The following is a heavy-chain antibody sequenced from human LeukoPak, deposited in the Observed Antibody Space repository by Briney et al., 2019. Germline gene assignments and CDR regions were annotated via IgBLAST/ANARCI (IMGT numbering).Heavy chain of an antibody. CDR3: ARARYYYYMDV. Sequence: GGSLRLSCAASGFIVSSNYMSWVRQAPGKGLEWVSVIYSGGSTYYADSVKGRFTISRDKSKNTLYLQMNSLRVEDTAVYYCARARYYYYMDVWGKGTTVTVSS. CDR1: GFIVSSNY. CDR2: IYSGGST. J-gene: IGHJ6*03. V-gene: IGHV3-53*01.